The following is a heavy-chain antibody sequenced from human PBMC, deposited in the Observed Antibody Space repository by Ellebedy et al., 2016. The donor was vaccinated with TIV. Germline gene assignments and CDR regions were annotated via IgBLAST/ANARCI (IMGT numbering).Heavy chain of an antibody. V-gene: IGHV1-24*01. CDR3: ATESGSGSYVVAGSWFDP. Sequence: ASVKVSCXVSGYTLTELSMHWVRQAPGKGLEWMGGFDPEDGETIYAQKFQGRVTMTEDTSTDTAYMELSSLRSEDTAVYYCATESGSGSYVVAGSWFDPWGQGTLVTVSS. J-gene: IGHJ5*02. CDR2: FDPEDGET. D-gene: IGHD3-10*01. CDR1: GYTLTELS.